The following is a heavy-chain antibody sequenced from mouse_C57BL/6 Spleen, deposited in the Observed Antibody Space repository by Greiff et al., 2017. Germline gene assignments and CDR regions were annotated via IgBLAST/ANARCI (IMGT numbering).Heavy chain of an antibody. CDR2: IYPGGGYT. Sequence: QVQLQQSGAELVRPGTSVKMSCKASGYTFTNYWIGWAKQRPGHGLEWIGDIYPGGGYTYYNEKFKGKATLTADKSSSTAYMQFSSLTSEDSAIYYCARSGWGRKLFAYWGQGTLVTVSA. D-gene: IGHD1-1*02. J-gene: IGHJ3*01. V-gene: IGHV1-63*01. CDR3: ARSGWGRKLFAY. CDR1: GYTFTNYW.